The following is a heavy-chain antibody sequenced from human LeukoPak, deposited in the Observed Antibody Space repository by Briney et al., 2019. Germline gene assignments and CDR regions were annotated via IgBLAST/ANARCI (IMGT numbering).Heavy chain of an antibody. D-gene: IGHD2-2*01. Sequence: GGSLRLSCAASGFTFSSYWMHWVRQAPGKGLVWVSRINTDGSSTSYADSVKGRFTISRDNAKNTVYLQMNSLRAEDTAVYYCVKEGTSAYFDSWGQGILVTVSS. CDR1: GFTFSSYW. J-gene: IGHJ4*02. CDR2: INTDGSST. CDR3: VKEGTSAYFDS. V-gene: IGHV3-74*01.